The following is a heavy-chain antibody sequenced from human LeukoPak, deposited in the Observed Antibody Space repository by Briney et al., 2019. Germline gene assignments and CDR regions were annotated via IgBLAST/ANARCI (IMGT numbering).Heavy chain of an antibody. CDR2: IYYSGST. Sequence: TPSQILSLTCTVSGGSISSGDYYWSWIRQPPGKGLEWIGYIYYSGSTNYNPSLKSRVTISVDTSKNQFSLKLSSVTAADTAVYYCARVESWEPGAFDIWGQGTMVTVSS. D-gene: IGHD1-26*01. CDR1: GGSISSGDYY. CDR3: ARVESWEPGAFDI. V-gene: IGHV4-30-4*08. J-gene: IGHJ3*02.